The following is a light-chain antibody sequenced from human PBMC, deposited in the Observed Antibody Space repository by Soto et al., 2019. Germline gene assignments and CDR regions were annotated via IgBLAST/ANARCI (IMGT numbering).Light chain of an antibody. CDR1: SSDVGGYDH. Sequence: QSVLTQPASVSGSPGQSITISCTGTSSDVGGYDHVSWYQQHPGKAPKLMIYDVSNRPSGVSNRFSGSKSGNTASLTISGLQAEDEGDYYCSSFTRINTYVLGTGSKVTVL. V-gene: IGLV2-14*03. CDR3: SSFTRINTYV. J-gene: IGLJ1*01. CDR2: DVS.